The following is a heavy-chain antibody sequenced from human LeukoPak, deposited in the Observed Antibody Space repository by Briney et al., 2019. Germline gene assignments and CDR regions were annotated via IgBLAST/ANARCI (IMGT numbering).Heavy chain of an antibody. CDR2: VNPNSGGT. CDR3: AREKGSGWYWRAFDI. Sequence: GASVKVSCKASGYTFTGYYMHWVRQAPGQGLEWMGWVNPNSGGTNYAQKFQGRVTMTRDTSISTAYMELSRLRSDDTAVYYCAREKGSGWYWRAFDIWGQGTMVTVSS. J-gene: IGHJ3*02. CDR1: GYTFTGYY. D-gene: IGHD6-19*01. V-gene: IGHV1-2*02.